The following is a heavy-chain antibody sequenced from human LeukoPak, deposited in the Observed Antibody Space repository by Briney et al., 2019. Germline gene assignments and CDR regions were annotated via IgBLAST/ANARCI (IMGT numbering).Heavy chain of an antibody. Sequence: GESLKISCQGSGYSFTSYWVGWVRQMPGKGLEWMGIIYPADSDTRYSPSFQGQVTISADTSTSTAYLQWSRLKASDTAMYCCARSEVAAAGPYYKYYYGMDAWGQGTMVTVSS. V-gene: IGHV5-51*01. D-gene: IGHD6-13*01. J-gene: IGHJ6*02. CDR2: IYPADSDT. CDR1: GYSFTSYW. CDR3: ARSEVAAAGPYYKYYYGMDA.